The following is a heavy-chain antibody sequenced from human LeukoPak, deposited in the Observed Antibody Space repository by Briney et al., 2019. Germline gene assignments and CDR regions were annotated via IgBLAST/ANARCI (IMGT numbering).Heavy chain of an antibody. Sequence: GGSLRLSCAASGLIFSSYWMSWVRQAPGKGLEWVSSISSSSYIYYADSVKGRFTISRDNAKNSLYLQMNSLRAEDTAVYYCARDLPYYYDSSGYYLDAFDIWGQGTMVTVSS. CDR1: GLIFSSYW. CDR3: ARDLPYYYDSSGYYLDAFDI. D-gene: IGHD3-22*01. V-gene: IGHV3-21*01. CDR2: ISSSSYI. J-gene: IGHJ3*02.